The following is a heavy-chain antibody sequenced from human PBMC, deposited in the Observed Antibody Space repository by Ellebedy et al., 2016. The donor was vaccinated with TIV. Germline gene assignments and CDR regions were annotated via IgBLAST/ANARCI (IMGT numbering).Heavy chain of an antibody. D-gene: IGHD2-2*01. J-gene: IGHJ4*02. Sequence: GESLKISCTASGFTFSTYWMHWVRQAPGKGLVWVSRINNDGSSTSYADSVKGRFTISRDNAKNTLYLQMNSLRAEDTAVYYCASSAYCSTTTCYRHFDNWGQGTLVTVSS. CDR3: ASSAYCSTTTCYRHFDN. CDR2: INNDGSST. CDR1: GFTFSTYW. V-gene: IGHV3-74*01.